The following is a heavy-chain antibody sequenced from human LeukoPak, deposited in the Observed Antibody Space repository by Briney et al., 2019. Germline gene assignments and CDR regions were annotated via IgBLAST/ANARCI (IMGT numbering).Heavy chain of an antibody. CDR2: INHSGST. J-gene: IGHJ4*02. Sequence: SETLSLTCAVYGGSFSGYYWSWIRQPPGKGLEWIGEINHSGSTNYNPSLKSRVTISVDTSKNQFSLKLSSVTAADTAVYYCARSYYDSSGSVTQFDYWGQGTLVTVSS. CDR1: GGSFSGYY. V-gene: IGHV4-34*01. D-gene: IGHD3-22*01. CDR3: ARSYYDSSGSVTQFDY.